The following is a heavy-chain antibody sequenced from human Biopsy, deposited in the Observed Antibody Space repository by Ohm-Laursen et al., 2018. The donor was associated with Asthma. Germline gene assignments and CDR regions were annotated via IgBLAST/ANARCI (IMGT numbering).Heavy chain of an antibody. Sequence: SETLSLTCTVSGDSLRSTNYWAWVRQPPGNRLEWIGSVYHSGETYYSSSLRSRLTMSVDTSRNQFSLRLTSVTAADTAVYFCARHWSGNGWHDMYTWFDPRGLGTLVTVSS. D-gene: IGHD1-1*01. CDR2: VYHSGET. J-gene: IGHJ5*02. CDR3: ARHWSGNGWHDMYTWFDP. CDR1: GDSLRSTNY. V-gene: IGHV4-39*01.